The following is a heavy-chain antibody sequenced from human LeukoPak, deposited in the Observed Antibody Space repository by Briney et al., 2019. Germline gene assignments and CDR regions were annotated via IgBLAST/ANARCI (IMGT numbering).Heavy chain of an antibody. J-gene: IGHJ4*02. CDR1: GFTFSTYG. Sequence: PGRSLRLSCAASGFTFSTYGMHWVRQAPGKGLEWVAVISYDGSDKYYADSVKGRFTISRDNSKNTLYLQMNSLRAEDTAVYYCAKEGPDTTIPVRGYFDYWGRGTLVTVSS. CDR2: ISYDGSDK. CDR3: AKEGPDTTIPVRGYFDY. V-gene: IGHV3-30*18. D-gene: IGHD3-22*01.